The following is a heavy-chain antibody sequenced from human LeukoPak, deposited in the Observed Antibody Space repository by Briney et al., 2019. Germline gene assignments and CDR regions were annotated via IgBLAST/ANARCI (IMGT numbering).Heavy chain of an antibody. J-gene: IGHJ4*02. Sequence: GGSLRLSCAASGFTYSSYWMSWVRQAPGEGLEWVANIKQGGSEKYYVDSVKGRFTISRDNAKNSLYLQMNSLRAEDTAVYYCARGPSPTVTVQTPENYWGQGTLVTVSS. CDR3: ARGPSPTVTVQTPENY. CDR1: GFTYSSYW. CDR2: IKQGGSEK. V-gene: IGHV3-7*01. D-gene: IGHD4-17*01.